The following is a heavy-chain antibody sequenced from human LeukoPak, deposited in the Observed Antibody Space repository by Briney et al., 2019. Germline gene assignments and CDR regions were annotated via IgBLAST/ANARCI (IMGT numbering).Heavy chain of an antibody. J-gene: IGHJ5*02. CDR1: GFTFSDYY. V-gene: IGHV3-11*06. CDR2: ISSSSSYT. Sequence: GGSLRLSCAASGFTFSDYYMSWIRQAPGKGREWGSYISSSSSYTNYADSVKGRFTISRDNAKNSLYLQMNSLRAEDTAVYYCAREGYYGSGSYRGGWFDPWGQGTLVTVSS. CDR3: AREGYYGSGSYRGGWFDP. D-gene: IGHD3-10*01.